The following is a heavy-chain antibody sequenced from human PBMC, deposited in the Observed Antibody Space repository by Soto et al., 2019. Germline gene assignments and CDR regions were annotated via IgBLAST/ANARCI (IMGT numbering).Heavy chain of an antibody. J-gene: IGHJ4*01. CDR2: IDWDDDK. Sequence: SGPTLVNPTQTLTLTCTFSGFSLSTSGMCVSWIRQPPGKALEWLARIDWDDDKYYSTSLKTRLTISKDTSKNQVVLTMTNMDPVDTATYYCARYSSSSGPPKLHYWGQGTLVTVSS. V-gene: IGHV2-70*11. D-gene: IGHD6-6*01. CDR3: ARYSSSSGPPKLHY. CDR1: GFSLSTSGMC.